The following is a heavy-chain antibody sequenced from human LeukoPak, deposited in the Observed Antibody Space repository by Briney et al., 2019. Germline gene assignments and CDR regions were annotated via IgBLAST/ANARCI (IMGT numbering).Heavy chain of an antibody. J-gene: IGHJ6*02. CDR3: ARARVTIFGVVINLYYYYGMDV. CDR1: GGTFSSYA. Sequence: ASVKVSCKASGGTFSSYAISWVRQAPGQGLEWMGWMNPNSGNTGYAQKFQGRVTMTRNTSISTAYMELSSLRSEDTAVYYCARARVTIFGVVINLYYYYGMDVWGQGTTVTVSS. D-gene: IGHD3-3*01. CDR2: MNPNSGNT. V-gene: IGHV1-8*02.